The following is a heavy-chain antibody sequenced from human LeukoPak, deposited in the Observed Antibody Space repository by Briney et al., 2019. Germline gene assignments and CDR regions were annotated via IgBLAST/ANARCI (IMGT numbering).Heavy chain of an antibody. CDR3: ARDRGYSYGYAFDI. CDR1: GGSFSGYY. Sequence: SETLSLTCAVYGGSFSGYYWSWIRQPPGKGLEWIGEINHSGSTNYNPSLKSRVTISVDTSKIHFSLKLNSVTAADTAVYYCARDRGYSYGYAFDIWGQGTMVTVSS. CDR2: INHSGST. V-gene: IGHV4-34*01. D-gene: IGHD5-18*01. J-gene: IGHJ3*02.